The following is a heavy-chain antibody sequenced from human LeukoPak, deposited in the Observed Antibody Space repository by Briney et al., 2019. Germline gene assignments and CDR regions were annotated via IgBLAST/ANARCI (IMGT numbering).Heavy chain of an antibody. CDR2: INPIFGTA. Sequence: SVKVSCKASGYTFTSYDISWVRQAPGQGLEWMGGINPIFGTANYAQKFQGRVTITADESTSTAYMELSSLRSEDTAVYYCACTAAAGTWGQGTLVTVFS. V-gene: IGHV1-69*13. D-gene: IGHD6-13*01. CDR1: GYTFTSYD. CDR3: ACTAAAGT. J-gene: IGHJ4*02.